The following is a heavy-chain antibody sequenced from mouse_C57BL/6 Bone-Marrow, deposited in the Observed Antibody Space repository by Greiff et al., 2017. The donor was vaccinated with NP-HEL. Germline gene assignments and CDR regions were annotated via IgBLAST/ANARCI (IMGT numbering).Heavy chain of an antibody. V-gene: IGHV1-82*01. Sequence: VQLVESGPELVKPGASVKISCKASGYAFSSSWMNWVKQRPGKGLEWIGRIYPGDGDTNYNGKFKGKATLTADKSSSTAYMQLSSLTSEDSAVYFCARIIYYYGRGYFDVWGTGTTVTVSS. D-gene: IGHD1-1*01. CDR1: GYAFSSSW. CDR3: ARIIYYYGRGYFDV. J-gene: IGHJ1*03. CDR2: IYPGDGDT.